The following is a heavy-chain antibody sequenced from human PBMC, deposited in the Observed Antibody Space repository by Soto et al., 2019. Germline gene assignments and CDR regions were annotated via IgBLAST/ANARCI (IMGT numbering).Heavy chain of an antibody. D-gene: IGHD3-22*01. CDR3: ARDRGYYDSSGYSDNWFDP. V-gene: IGHV3-30-3*01. Sequence: QVQLVESGGGVVQPGRSLRLSCAVSGFTFSSYAMHCVRQAPGKGLEWVAVISYDGSKKYYADSVKGRFTISRDNSKNTLYRQMNSLRAEDTAVYYCARDRGYYDSSGYSDNWFDPWGQGTLVTVSS. CDR2: ISYDGSKK. CDR1: GFTFSSYA. J-gene: IGHJ5*02.